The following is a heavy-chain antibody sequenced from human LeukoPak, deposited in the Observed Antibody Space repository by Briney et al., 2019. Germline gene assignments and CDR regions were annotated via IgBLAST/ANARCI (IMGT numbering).Heavy chain of an antibody. V-gene: IGHV3-30*03. CDR3: ARVREVLEWLLTGYFDY. Sequence: GGSLRLSCAASGFTFSSYGMHWVRQAPGKGLEWVAVISYDGSNKYYADSVKGRFTISRDNSKNTLYLQMNSLRAEDTAVYYCARVREVLEWLLTGYFDYWGQGTLVTVSS. CDR2: ISYDGSNK. J-gene: IGHJ4*02. D-gene: IGHD3-3*01. CDR1: GFTFSSYG.